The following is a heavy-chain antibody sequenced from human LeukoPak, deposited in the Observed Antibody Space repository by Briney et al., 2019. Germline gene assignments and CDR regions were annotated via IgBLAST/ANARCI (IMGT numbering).Heavy chain of an antibody. CDR2: INSDGSIT. V-gene: IGHV3-74*01. CDR3: VKDIQLST. Sequence: GGSLRLSCAASGFTFTNYWIHWVRQGPGKGLVWVSRINSDGSITHYADSVKGRFTISRDNFNHTLSLQMNSLRVEDTAIYYCVKDIQLSTWGLGTMVTVSS. CDR1: GFTFTNYW. D-gene: IGHD5-24*01. J-gene: IGHJ3*01.